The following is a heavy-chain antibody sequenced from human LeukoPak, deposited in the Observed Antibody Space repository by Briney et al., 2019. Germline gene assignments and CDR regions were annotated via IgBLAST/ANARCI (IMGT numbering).Heavy chain of an antibody. CDR3: ARASFWESPINWFAP. V-gene: IGHV1-2*02. J-gene: IGHJ5*02. Sequence: ASVKVSCKASGYTFTGYYIHWVRQAPGQGREWVGWINPKNGGSNYAQKFQGRVTMTRDRAISTAYMELSRLTSDDTAVYYCARASFWESPINWFAPWGLGTLVTVSS. CDR1: GYTFTGYY. D-gene: IGHD3-16*01. CDR2: INPKNGGS.